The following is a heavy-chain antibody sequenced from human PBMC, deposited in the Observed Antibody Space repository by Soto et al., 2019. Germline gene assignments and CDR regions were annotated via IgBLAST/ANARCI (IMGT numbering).Heavy chain of an antibody. Sequence: QVQLVQSGAEVKKPGSSVKVSCKASGGTFSSYAISWVRQAPGQGLEWMGGIIPIFGTANYAQKFQGRVTITADESPSTAYVELRSLRSEDTAVYYCAREGAGSGGSSYDYWGQGTLVTVSS. V-gene: IGHV1-69*12. CDR1: GGTFSSYA. D-gene: IGHD2-15*01. CDR2: IIPIFGTA. CDR3: AREGAGSGGSSYDY. J-gene: IGHJ4*02.